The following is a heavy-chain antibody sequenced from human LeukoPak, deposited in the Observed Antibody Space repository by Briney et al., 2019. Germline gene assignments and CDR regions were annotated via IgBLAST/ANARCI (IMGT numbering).Heavy chain of an antibody. CDR1: RFTFTTYA. J-gene: IGHJ3*02. CDR2: IRGSGGTT. Sequence: GGSLRLSRVGSRFTFTTYAVTWVRQAPGKGLEWVSSIRGSGGTTLYADSVKGRFTISRDNSKNTLFLQMNSLRAEDTAVYYCATDPNGDYFGAFDNWGQGTMVTVSS. V-gene: IGHV3-23*01. CDR3: ATDPNGDYFGAFDN. D-gene: IGHD4-17*01.